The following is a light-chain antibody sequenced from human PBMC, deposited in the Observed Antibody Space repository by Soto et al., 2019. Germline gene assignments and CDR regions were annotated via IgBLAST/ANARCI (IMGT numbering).Light chain of an antibody. CDR1: QTISSW. J-gene: IGKJ1*01. CDR3: QHYNSYSEA. V-gene: IGKV1-5*03. CDR2: KAS. Sequence: DIQMTQSPSTLSGSVGDRVTITCRASQTISSWLAWYQQKPGKAPKLLIYKASTLKSGVPSRFSGSGSGTYFTLTISSLHPDDFASYYCQHYNSYSEAFGQGTKVELK.